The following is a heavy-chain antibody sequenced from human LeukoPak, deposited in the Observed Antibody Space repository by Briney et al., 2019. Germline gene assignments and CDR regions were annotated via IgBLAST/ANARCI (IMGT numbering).Heavy chain of an antibody. CDR2: IYYSGST. CDR1: GGSISSSSYY. Sequence: PSETLSLTCTVSGGSISSSSYYWGWIRQPPGKGLEWIGSIYYSGSTYYNPSLKSRVTISVDTSKNQFSLKLSSVTAADTAVYYCARVVVVVTTWVFPYFDYWGQETLVTVSS. D-gene: IGHD2-15*01. CDR3: ARVVVVVTTWVFPYFDY. J-gene: IGHJ4*02. V-gene: IGHV4-39*01.